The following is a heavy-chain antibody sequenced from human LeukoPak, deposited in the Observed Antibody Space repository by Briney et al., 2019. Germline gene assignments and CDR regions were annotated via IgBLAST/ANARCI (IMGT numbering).Heavy chain of an antibody. CDR3: ARGLGYCNGPSGRCLVYYYGMDV. V-gene: IGHV1-69*13. Sequence: ASVKVSCKASGGTFSSYAISWVRQAPGQGLEWMGGIIPIFGTANYAQKFQGRVTITADESTCTAYMELSSLRSEDTAVYYCARGLGYCNGPSGRCLVYYYGMDVWGKGTTVTVSS. D-gene: IGHD2-15*01. J-gene: IGHJ6*04. CDR2: IIPIFGTA. CDR1: GGTFSSYA.